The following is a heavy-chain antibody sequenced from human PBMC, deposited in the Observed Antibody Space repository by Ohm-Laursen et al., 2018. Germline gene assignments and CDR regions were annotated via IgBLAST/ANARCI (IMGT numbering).Heavy chain of an antibody. CDR2: IYSGGST. J-gene: IGHJ4*02. V-gene: IGHV3-66*01. D-gene: IGHD1-26*01. CDR3: ARDRGYSGPNDY. CDR1: GFTFSSYA. Sequence: SLRLSCAASGFTFSSYAMSWARQAPGKGLEWVSLIYSGGSTYYADSVKGRFTISRDNSKNTLYLQMNSLRVEDTAVYYCARDRGYSGPNDYWGQGTLVTVSS.